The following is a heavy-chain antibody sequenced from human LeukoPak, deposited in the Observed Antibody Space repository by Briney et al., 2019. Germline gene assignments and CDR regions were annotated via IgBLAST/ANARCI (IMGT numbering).Heavy chain of an antibody. V-gene: IGHV1-46*01. CDR1: GYTFTSYY. CDR3: AGAESRSDYDRLSFYYYGMDV. Sequence: ASVKVSCKASGYTFTSYYMHWVRQAPGQGLEWMGIINPSGRSTSYAQKFQGRVTMTRDTSTSTVYMELSSLRSEDTAVYYCAGAESRSDYDRLSFYYYGMDVWGQGTTVTVSS. D-gene: IGHD5-12*01. CDR2: INPSGRST. J-gene: IGHJ6*02.